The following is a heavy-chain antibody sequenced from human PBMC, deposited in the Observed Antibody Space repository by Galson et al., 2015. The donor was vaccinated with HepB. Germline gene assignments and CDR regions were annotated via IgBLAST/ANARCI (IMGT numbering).Heavy chain of an antibody. CDR3: VRSGDLSGYSSR. D-gene: IGHD6-13*01. J-gene: IGHJ4*02. V-gene: IGHV3-73*01. CDR2: LPPTPNTSPA. CDR1: GFTFSGSA. Sequence: SLTLSCAASGFTFSGSASHSLRQPSVNGPEWLGRLPPTPNTSPASDVPSLKGRFIVSRDDSKNMAYLHMMRLKTDDTAVYYCVRSGDLSGYSSRWGQGTLVIVSS.